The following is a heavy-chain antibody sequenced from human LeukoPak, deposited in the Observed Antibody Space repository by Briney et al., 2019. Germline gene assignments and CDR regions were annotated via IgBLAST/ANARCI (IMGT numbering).Heavy chain of an antibody. CDR2: IYYSGST. V-gene: IGHV4-39*01. D-gene: IGHD1-26*01. Sequence: PSETLSLTCTVSGGSISSSSYYWGWLRQPPGKGLEWIGSIYYSGSTYYNPSLKSRVTISVDTSKNQFSLKLSSVTAADTAVYYCARQGEGSYYRLCDYWGQGTLVTVSS. CDR1: GGSISSSSYY. J-gene: IGHJ4*02. CDR3: ARQGEGSYYRLCDY.